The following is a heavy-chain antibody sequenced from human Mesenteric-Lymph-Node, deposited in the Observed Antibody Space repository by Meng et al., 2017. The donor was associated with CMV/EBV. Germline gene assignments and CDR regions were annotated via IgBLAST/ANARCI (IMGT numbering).Heavy chain of an antibody. CDR2: ISYDGSNK. V-gene: IGHV3-30*03. CDR1: GFTFDDYG. Sequence: GGPLRLSCAASGFTFDDYGMSWVRQAPGKGLEWVAVISYDGSNKYYADSVKGRFTISRDNSKNTLYLQMNSLRAEDTAVYYCARGLKRIRFITMVRGDLDYWGQGTLVTVSS. D-gene: IGHD3-10*01. CDR3: ARGLKRIRFITMVRGDLDY. J-gene: IGHJ4*02.